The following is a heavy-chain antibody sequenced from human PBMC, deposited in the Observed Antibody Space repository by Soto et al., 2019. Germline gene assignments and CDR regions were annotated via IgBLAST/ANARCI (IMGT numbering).Heavy chain of an antibody. CDR1: GYTFTGYY. V-gene: IGHV1-2*04. CDR3: ARSGPTKHLYDYVWWSYRPPDYYYGMDV. D-gene: IGHD3-16*02. J-gene: IGHJ6*02. Sequence: QVQLVQSGAEVKKPGASVKVSCKASGYTFTGYYMHWVRQAPGQGLEWMGWINPNSGGTNYAPKFHGWVTLPRDTSISTAYMELSRLRSEDTAVYYCARSGPTKHLYDYVWWSYRPPDYYYGMDVWGQGTTVTVSS. CDR2: INPNSGGT.